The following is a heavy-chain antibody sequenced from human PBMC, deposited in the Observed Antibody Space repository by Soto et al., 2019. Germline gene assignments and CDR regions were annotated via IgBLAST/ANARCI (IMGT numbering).Heavy chain of an antibody. CDR2: IIPIFGTA. J-gene: IGHJ6*02. CDR3: ARGGGLAPDANYYYYYGMDV. V-gene: IGHV1-69*13. D-gene: IGHD2-21*01. Sequence: SVKVSCKASGGTFSSYAISWVRQAPGQGLEWMGGIIPIFGTANYAQKFQGRVTITADESTSTACMELSSLRSEDTAVYYCARGGGLAPDANYYYYYGMDVWGQGTTVTVSS. CDR1: GGTFSSYA.